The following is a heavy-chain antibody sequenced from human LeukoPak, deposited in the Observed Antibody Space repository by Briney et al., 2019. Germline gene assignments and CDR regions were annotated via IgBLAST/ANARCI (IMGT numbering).Heavy chain of an antibody. D-gene: IGHD2-2*01. J-gene: IGHJ5*02. CDR2: INPSGGST. CDR3: ARGIWDIVVVPAAKGETNWFDP. Sequence: ASVKVSCKASGYTFTSYYMHRVRQAPGQGLEWMGIINPSGGSTSYAQKFQGRVTMTRDTSASTVYMELSSLRSEDTAVYYCARGIWDIVVVPAAKGETNWFDPWGQGTLVTVSS. V-gene: IGHV1-46*01. CDR1: GYTFTSYY.